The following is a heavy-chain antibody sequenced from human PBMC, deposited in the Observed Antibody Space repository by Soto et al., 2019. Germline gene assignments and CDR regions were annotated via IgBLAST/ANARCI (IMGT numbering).Heavy chain of an antibody. Sequence: ASVKVSCKVSGYTLTELSMHWVRQAPGKGLEWMGGFDPEDGETIYAQKFQGRVTMTEDTSTDTAYMELSSLRSEDTAVYYCATGRKWVVTSNWFDPWGQGTLVTVSS. V-gene: IGHV1-24*01. J-gene: IGHJ5*02. D-gene: IGHD3-22*01. CDR2: FDPEDGET. CDR1: GYTLTELS. CDR3: ATGRKWVVTSNWFDP.